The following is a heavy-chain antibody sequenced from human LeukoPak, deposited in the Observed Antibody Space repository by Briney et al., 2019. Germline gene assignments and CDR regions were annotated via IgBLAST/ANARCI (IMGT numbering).Heavy chain of an antibody. CDR2: ISWNSGSI. Sequence: GGSLRLSCAASGFTFDDYAMHWVRQAPGKGLEWVSGISWNSGSIGYADSVKGRFTISRDNAKNSLYLQMNSLRAEDTALYYCAKSKFYYDSNGYWEGFDYWGQGTLVTVPS. D-gene: IGHD3-22*01. CDR1: GFTFDDYA. CDR3: AKSKFYYDSNGYWEGFDY. J-gene: IGHJ4*02. V-gene: IGHV3-9*01.